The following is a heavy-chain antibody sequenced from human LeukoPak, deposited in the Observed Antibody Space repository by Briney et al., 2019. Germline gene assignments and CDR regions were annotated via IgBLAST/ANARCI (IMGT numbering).Heavy chain of an antibody. J-gene: IGHJ4*02. Sequence: GASVKVSCKASGYTFTDYYIHWVRQAPGQGLEWMGWINPNSGGTNYAQKFQGRVTMTRDTSISTAYMELSRLRSDDTAVYYCATALPDIVVVPAAFLYFDYWGQGTLVTVSS. CDR2: INPNSGGT. D-gene: IGHD2-2*01. V-gene: IGHV1-2*02. CDR1: GYTFTDYY. CDR3: ATALPDIVVVPAAFLYFDY.